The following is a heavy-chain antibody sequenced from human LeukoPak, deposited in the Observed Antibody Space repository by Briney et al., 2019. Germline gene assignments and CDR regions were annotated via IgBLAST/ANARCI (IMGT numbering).Heavy chain of an antibody. Sequence: VASVQVSCKASGYTFTGYYMHWVRQAPGQGLEWMGWINPNSGGTNYAQKFQGRVTMTRDTSISTAYMELSRLRSDDTAVYYCARDPGGDNYDFWSGYFFDYWGQGTLVTVSS. V-gene: IGHV1-2*02. CDR2: INPNSGGT. CDR3: ARDPGGDNYDFWSGYFFDY. J-gene: IGHJ4*02. CDR1: GYTFTGYY. D-gene: IGHD3-3*01.